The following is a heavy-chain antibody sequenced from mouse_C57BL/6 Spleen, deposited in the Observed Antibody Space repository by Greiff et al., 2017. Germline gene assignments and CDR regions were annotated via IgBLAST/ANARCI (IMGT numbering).Heavy chain of an antibody. Sequence: EVQVVASGGGLVQPGGSLKISCVASGFTFSNYWMNWVRQSPEKGLEWVAQIRLKYDNYATNYAGSVKGRFTISRDDSKSSVYLQMNNLRAEDTGMCYCTGLGREFAYWGQGTLVTVSA. CDR1: GFTFSNYW. V-gene: IGHV6-3*01. CDR3: TGLGREFAY. J-gene: IGHJ3*01. D-gene: IGHD4-1*01. CDR2: IRLKYDNYAT.